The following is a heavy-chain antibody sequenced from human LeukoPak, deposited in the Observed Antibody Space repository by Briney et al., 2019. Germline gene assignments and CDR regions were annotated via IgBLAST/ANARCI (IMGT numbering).Heavy chain of an antibody. CDR1: DDSISSYY. D-gene: IGHD3-10*01. J-gene: IGHJ4*02. Sequence: SETLSLTCTVSDDSISSYYWTWIRQPPGKGLEWIGYMYYSGSTSYNPSLKSRVSMSVDTSKNQFSLRLSSVTAADTAVYYCAKEGGEEDDNYLDYWGQGTLVTVSS. V-gene: IGHV4-59*01. CDR3: AKEGGEEDDNYLDY. CDR2: MYYSGST.